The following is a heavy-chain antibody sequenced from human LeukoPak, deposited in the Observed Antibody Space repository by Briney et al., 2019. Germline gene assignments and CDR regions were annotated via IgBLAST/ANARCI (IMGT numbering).Heavy chain of an antibody. CDR1: GYPMSSGYY. CDR3: ARRPSHDDYVAFDV. CDR2: IYHSGST. D-gene: IGHD4-17*01. Sequence: SETLSLTSAGSGYPMSSGYYWGWIRQPPGKGLEWIGSIYHSGSTYYNPSLESRVTISVDTSKNQFSLKLTSMTAADTAVYYCARRPSHDDYVAFDVWGQGTMVTVSS. J-gene: IGHJ3*01. V-gene: IGHV4-38-2*01.